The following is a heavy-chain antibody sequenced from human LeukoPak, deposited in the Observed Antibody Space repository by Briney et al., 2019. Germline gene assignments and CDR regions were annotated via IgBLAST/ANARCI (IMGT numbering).Heavy chain of an antibody. CDR1: GGSISSYY. D-gene: IGHD2-2*01. Sequence: SETLSLTCTVSGGSISSYYWSWIRQPPGKGLEWIGYIYYSGSTNYNPSLKSRVTISVDTSKNQFSLKLSSVTAADTAVYYCARIEVGGIGAPAAIGWFDPWGQGTLVTVSS. V-gene: IGHV4-59*08. CDR3: ARIEVGGIGAPAAIGWFDP. J-gene: IGHJ5*02. CDR2: IYYSGST.